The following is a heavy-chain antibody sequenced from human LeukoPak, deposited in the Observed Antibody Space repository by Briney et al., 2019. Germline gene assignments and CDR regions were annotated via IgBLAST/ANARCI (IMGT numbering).Heavy chain of an antibody. CDR1: GGSIGTYY. CDR2: IYHSGDT. V-gene: IGHV4-59*01. D-gene: IGHD5-12*01. Sequence: SETLSLTCTVSGGSIGTYYWGWIRQPPGKGLEWIGYIYHSGDTKYNPSLKSRVTISVDTSKNQFSLRLRSVTAADTAVYYCAREGYSGHDFIYWGQGTLVTVSS. CDR3: AREGYSGHDFIY. J-gene: IGHJ4*02.